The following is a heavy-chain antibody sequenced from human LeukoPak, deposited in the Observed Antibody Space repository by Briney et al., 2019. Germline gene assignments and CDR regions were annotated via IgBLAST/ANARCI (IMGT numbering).Heavy chain of an antibody. D-gene: IGHD3-22*01. J-gene: IGHJ4*02. V-gene: IGHV3-33*06. CDR2: IWYDGSNK. Sequence: GGSLRLSCAASGFTFSSYGMHWVRQAPGKGLEWVAVIWYDGSNKYYADSVKGRFTISRDNSKNTPYLQMNSLRAEDTAVYYCAKDRITMIVVAPDYWGQGTLVTVSS. CDR1: GFTFSSYG. CDR3: AKDRITMIVVAPDY.